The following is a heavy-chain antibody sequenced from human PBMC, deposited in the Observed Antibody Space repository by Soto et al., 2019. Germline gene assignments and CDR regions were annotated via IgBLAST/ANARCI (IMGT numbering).Heavy chain of an antibody. Sequence: PGGSLRLSCAASGFTFYDYGMSWVRQAPGKGLGWVSGINWNGGSTGYADSVKGRFTISRDNAKNSLYLQMNSLRAEDTALYYCARDPVGATDSCDPWGQGTLVTVSS. CDR3: ARDPVGATDSCDP. D-gene: IGHD1-26*01. CDR2: INWNGGST. V-gene: IGHV3-20*04. J-gene: IGHJ5*02. CDR1: GFTFYDYG.